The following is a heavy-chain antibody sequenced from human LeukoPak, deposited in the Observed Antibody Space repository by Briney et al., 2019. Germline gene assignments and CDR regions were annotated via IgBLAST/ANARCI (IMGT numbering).Heavy chain of an antibody. V-gene: IGHV4-34*01. CDR3: ARETAARDAFDI. J-gene: IGHJ3*02. D-gene: IGHD6-6*01. CDR1: GGSFSGYY. Sequence: SETLSLTCAVYGGSFSGYYWSWIRQPPGKGLEWIGEINHSGSTNYNPSLKSRVTISVDTSKNQFSLKLSSVAAADTAVYYCARETAARDAFDIWGQGTMVTVSS. CDR2: INHSGST.